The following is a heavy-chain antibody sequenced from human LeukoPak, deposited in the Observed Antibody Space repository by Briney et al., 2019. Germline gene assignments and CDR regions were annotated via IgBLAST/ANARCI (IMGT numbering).Heavy chain of an antibody. CDR2: INTNTGNP. CDR3: ARDHRLLWFGELYSYYYGMDV. V-gene: IGHV7-4-1*02. CDR1: GYTFTSYA. Sequence: GASVKVSCKASGYTFTSYAMNWVRQAPGQGLEWMGWINTNTGNPTYAQGFTGWFVFSLDSSVSTAYLQISSLKAEDTAVYYCARDHRLLWFGELYSYYYGMDVWGQGTTVTVSS. D-gene: IGHD3-10*01. J-gene: IGHJ6*02.